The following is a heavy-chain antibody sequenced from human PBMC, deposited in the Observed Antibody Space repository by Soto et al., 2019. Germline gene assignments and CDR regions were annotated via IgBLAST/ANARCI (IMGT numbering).Heavy chain of an antibody. J-gene: IGHJ4*02. Sequence: PGGSLRLSCASSGLTFSTFAMHWVRQAPGKGLDWVAVISYDGSNKYYADSVKGRFTISRDNSKNTLYLQMNSLRAEDTAVYYCARDPAGGSGYYYLFDYWGQGTLVTVSS. CDR1: GLTFSTFA. CDR3: ARDPAGGSGYYYLFDY. V-gene: IGHV3-30-3*01. D-gene: IGHD3-22*01. CDR2: ISYDGSNK.